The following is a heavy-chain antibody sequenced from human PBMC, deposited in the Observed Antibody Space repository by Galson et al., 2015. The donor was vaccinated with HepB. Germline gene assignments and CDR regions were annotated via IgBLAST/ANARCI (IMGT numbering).Heavy chain of an antibody. CDR2: INPRGGDT. Sequence: SVKVSCKASGYKFTNYNIHWIRQAPGQGLEWTARINPRGGDTTFSQTFRDRVTVTSETSTSTVYMEMNSLTSEDAAVYYCSRFDYYFGLDVWGQGTTVTVSS. J-gene: IGHJ6*02. CDR1: GYKFTNYN. CDR3: SRFDYYFGLDV. V-gene: IGHV1-46*03.